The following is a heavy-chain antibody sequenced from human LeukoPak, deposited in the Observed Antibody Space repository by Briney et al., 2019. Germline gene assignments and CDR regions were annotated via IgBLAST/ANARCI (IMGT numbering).Heavy chain of an antibody. Sequence: PGRSLRLSCAASGFSFSSYGMHWVRQAPGKGLEWVAVIWSDGSKKYCADSVKGRFTISRDNSKTTLYLQMNSLRAEDTAVYYCARDRGSSWYGPIDYWGQGTVVTVSS. CDR2: IWSDGSKK. J-gene: IGHJ4*02. V-gene: IGHV3-33*01. D-gene: IGHD6-13*01. CDR1: GFSFSSYG. CDR3: ARDRGSSWYGPIDY.